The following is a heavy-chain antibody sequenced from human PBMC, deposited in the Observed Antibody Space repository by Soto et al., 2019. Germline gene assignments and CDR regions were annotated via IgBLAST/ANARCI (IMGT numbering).Heavy chain of an antibody. Sequence: EVQLMESGGDLVQPGGSLRLSCAASGFTLSYYGMSWVRQAPGKGLEWVANIKEDGSEKYYVDSVKGRFTISRDNAQNSVCLQMNSLRVEDTAIYYCASDCSGGSCQYWGQGTLVTVSS. CDR1: GFTLSYYG. V-gene: IGHV3-7*01. D-gene: IGHD2-15*01. J-gene: IGHJ4*02. CDR3: ASDCSGGSCQY. CDR2: IKEDGSEK.